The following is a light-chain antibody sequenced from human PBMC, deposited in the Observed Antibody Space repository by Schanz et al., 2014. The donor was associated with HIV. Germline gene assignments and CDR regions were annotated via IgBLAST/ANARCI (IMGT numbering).Light chain of an antibody. CDR3: QQYDSSPP. CDR1: QTVSKN. J-gene: IGKJ1*01. Sequence: EIVMTQSPGTLSVSPGERATLSCRASQTVSKNLAWYQQKPGQAPRLLIYGASTRVTGIPARFSGSGSGTEFTLTISSLQSEDFAVYYCQQYDSSPPFGQGTKVEIK. CDR2: GAS. V-gene: IGKV3-15*01.